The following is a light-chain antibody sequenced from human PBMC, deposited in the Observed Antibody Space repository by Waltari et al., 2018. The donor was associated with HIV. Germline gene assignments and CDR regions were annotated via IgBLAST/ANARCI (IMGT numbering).Light chain of an antibody. CDR2: NTS. V-gene: IGLV8-61*01. Sequence: QTAVTPEPSVSVSPGGTVPVTCSLASCPLPSPYFASWYHQTPGHPPRTLIYNTSSRSSGVPDRFSGSILGNKAALTITGAQADDDGDYYCVLSLAGGLKAFGGGTRLTVL. J-gene: IGLJ2*01. CDR1: SCPLPSPYF. CDR3: VLSLAGGLKA.